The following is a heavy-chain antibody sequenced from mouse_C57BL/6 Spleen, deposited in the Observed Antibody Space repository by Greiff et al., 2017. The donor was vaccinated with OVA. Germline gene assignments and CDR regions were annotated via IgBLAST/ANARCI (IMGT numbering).Heavy chain of an antibody. D-gene: IGHD1-1*01. CDR2: ISGGGGNT. CDR1: GFTFSSYT. V-gene: IGHV5-9*01. J-gene: IGHJ1*03. Sequence: EVHLVESGGGLVKPGGSLKLSCAASGFTFSSYTMSWVRQTPEKRLEWVATISGGGGNTYYPDSVKGRFTISRDNAKNTLYLQMSSLRSEDTALDYCASHYYGSSYWYFDVWGTGTTVTVSS. CDR3: ASHYYGSSYWYFDV.